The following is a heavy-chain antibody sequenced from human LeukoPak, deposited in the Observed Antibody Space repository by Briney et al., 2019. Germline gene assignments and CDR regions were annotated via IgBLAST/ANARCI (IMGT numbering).Heavy chain of an antibody. V-gene: IGHV1-24*01. D-gene: IGHD6-13*01. Sequence: ASVQVSCKVSGYTLTELSMHWVRQAPGKGLEWMGGFDPEDGETIYAQKFQGRVTMTEDTSTDTAYMELSSLRSEDTAVYYCATMQLVAGNWFDPWGQGTLVTVSS. CDR3: ATMQLVAGNWFDP. CDR1: GYTLTELS. CDR2: FDPEDGET. J-gene: IGHJ5*02.